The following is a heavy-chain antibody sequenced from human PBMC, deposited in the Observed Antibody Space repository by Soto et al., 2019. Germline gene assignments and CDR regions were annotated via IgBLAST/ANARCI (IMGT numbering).Heavy chain of an antibody. Sequence: PGESLNISCNVSGYSFTIYFSGWVRQMPGKGLEWMGIIYPGDSDTRYSPSSQGQVTISADKSISTAYLQWSSLKASDTAMYYCARNTGFNDYWGQGTLVNVSS. J-gene: IGHJ4*02. D-gene: IGHD1-1*01. CDR1: GYSFTIYF. V-gene: IGHV5-51*01. CDR3: ARNTGFNDY. CDR2: IYPGDSDT.